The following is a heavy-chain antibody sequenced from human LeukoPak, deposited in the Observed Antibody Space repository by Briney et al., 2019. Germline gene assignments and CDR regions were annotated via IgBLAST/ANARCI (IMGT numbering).Heavy chain of an antibody. V-gene: IGHV3-7*02. CDR3: ARVGSGYCSVW. D-gene: IGHD6-19*01. CDR1: GFTFSRFW. CDR2: IDQSGGRN. Sequence: GGSLRLSCAASGFTFSRFWMNWVRQAPGRGLEWVANIDQSGGRNNYVDSVKGRFTISRDNGKSSLYLQMNSLRDEDTGLYYCARVGSGYCSVWWSQGTLVTVSS. J-gene: IGHJ4*02.